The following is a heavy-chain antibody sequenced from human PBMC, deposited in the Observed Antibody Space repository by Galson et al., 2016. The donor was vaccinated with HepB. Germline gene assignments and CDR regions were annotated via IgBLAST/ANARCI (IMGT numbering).Heavy chain of an antibody. CDR1: GYTFTDYY. V-gene: IGHV1-2*02. CDR2: INANSGGT. CDR3: AKDLILQAGDIDY. J-gene: IGHJ4*02. Sequence: SVKVSCKASGYTFTDYYMHWVRQAPGQGLEWMGWINANSGGTIYAQNFQGRVTMTRDTSISTAYMELNRLRSDDTAVYYCAKDLILQAGDIDYWGQGTLVTVSS. D-gene: IGHD2-21*01.